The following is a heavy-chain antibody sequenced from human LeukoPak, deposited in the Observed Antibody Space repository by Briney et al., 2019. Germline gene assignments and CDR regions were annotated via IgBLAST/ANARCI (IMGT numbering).Heavy chain of an antibody. CDR1: GYTFTDYY. V-gene: IGHV1-2*02. CDR3: ARASGGDYPDAFDI. J-gene: IGHJ3*02. Sequence: ASVKVSCKASGYTFTDYYMHWVRQAPGQGPECMGWINPNSGGTNYAQKFQGRVTMTRDTSISTAYMELSRLTSDDTAVYYCARASGGDYPDAFDIWGQGTMVTVSS. D-gene: IGHD4-17*01. CDR2: INPNSGGT.